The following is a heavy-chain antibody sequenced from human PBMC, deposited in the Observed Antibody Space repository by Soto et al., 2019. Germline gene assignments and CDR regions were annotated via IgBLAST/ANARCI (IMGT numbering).Heavy chain of an antibody. CDR1: GGTFSDSS. Sequence: QVQLVQSGAEVKKPGSSVKVSCKASGGTFSDSSINWVRQAPGQGLEWMGGIIPIFGTPNYAQKFQGRVTITADKSTSTAYMKVSRLRSEDTAVYYCARDPDYGGNSGLGLVDYWGQGTLVTVSS. V-gene: IGHV1-69*06. CDR3: ARDPDYGGNSGLGLVDY. J-gene: IGHJ4*02. D-gene: IGHD2-21*02. CDR2: IIPIFGTP.